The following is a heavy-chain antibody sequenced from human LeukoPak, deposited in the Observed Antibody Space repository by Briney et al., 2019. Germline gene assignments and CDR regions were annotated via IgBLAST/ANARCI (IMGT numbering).Heavy chain of an antibody. V-gene: IGHV4-31*11. CDR1: GGSISSGDYR. D-gene: IGHD2-21*01. Sequence: SQTLSLTCAVSGGSISSGDYRWTWIRQYPGKGLEWIGYINYSGSTYYNPSLKSRVIISVDTSKNQFSLNLNSVTAADTAVYYCAREMDAHPRIVVWGQGTLVTVSS. J-gene: IGHJ1*01. CDR3: AREMDAHPRIVV. CDR2: INYSGST.